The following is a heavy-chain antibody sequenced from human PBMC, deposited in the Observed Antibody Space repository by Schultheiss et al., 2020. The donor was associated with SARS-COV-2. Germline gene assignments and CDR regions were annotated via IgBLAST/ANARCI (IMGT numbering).Heavy chain of an antibody. CDR3: ARRIGGTKDY. CDR1: GFTFSSYA. Sequence: GGSLRLSCAASGFTFSSYAMHWVRQAPGKGLEWVAVISYDGSNKYYADSVKGRFTISRDISKNTLYLQMNSLRAEDTAIYYCARRIGGTKDYWGQGTLVTVSS. V-gene: IGHV3-30-3*01. CDR2: ISYDGSNK. D-gene: IGHD1-14*01. J-gene: IGHJ4*02.